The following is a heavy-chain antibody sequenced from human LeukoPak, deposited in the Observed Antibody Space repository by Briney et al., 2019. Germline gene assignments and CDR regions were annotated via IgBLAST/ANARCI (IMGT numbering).Heavy chain of an antibody. V-gene: IGHV4-61*09. CDR3: VGRDFDY. D-gene: IGHD1-26*01. J-gene: IGHJ4*02. CDR1: GGSISSGVYY. CDR2: IYTSGTT. Sequence: SETLSLTCTVSGGSISSGVYYWTWIRQPAGKGLEWIGQIYTSGTTNYNPSLKSRVTISLDTSKNQFSLKLSSVTAADTAFYYCVGRDFDYWGQGTLVTVSS.